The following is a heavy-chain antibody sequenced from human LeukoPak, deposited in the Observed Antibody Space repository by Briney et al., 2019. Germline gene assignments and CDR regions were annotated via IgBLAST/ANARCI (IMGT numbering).Heavy chain of an antibody. D-gene: IGHD3-16*01. V-gene: IGHV1-2*02. Sequence: ASVTVSCKTSGYTFTDPFIHWVRQAPGQGLKWMGWINPQNGVTRYAQRLQGRVIMTVDTSVRTAYMELLCLPYDDTAVYYCATLGGHSLAAQNGYWGQGTLVTVSS. J-gene: IGHJ4*02. CDR1: GYTFTDPF. CDR3: ATLGGHSLAAQNGY. CDR2: INPQNGVT.